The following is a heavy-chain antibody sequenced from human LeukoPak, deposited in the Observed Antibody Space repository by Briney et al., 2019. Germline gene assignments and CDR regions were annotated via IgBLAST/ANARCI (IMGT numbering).Heavy chain of an antibody. D-gene: IGHD3-22*01. CDR2: FSYSGST. J-gene: IGHJ4*02. V-gene: IGHV4-39*01. CDR1: CGSISSSSYY. CDR3: ASLSKYYYESRGFFDY. Sequence: SETLSLTCSVSCGSISSSSYYWGWIRQPPGKGLEYIGSFSYSGSTYYNPSLKSRVTISVDTSKNQFSLKMSSVTAADTAVYYCASLSKYYYESRGFFDYWGQGTLVTVSS.